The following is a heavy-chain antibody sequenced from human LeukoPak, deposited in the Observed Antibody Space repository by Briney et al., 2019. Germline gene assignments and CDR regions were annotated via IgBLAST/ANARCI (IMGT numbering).Heavy chain of an antibody. J-gene: IGHJ4*02. D-gene: IGHD3-10*01. CDR2: IYYSGIT. Sequence: SETLSLXCTVSGGSISSGDYYWSWIRQPPGKGLEWIGYIYYSGITYYNPSRKSRVTISVDTSKNQFSLKLSSVTAADTAVYYCASRPYYYAFDYWGQGTLVTVSS. V-gene: IGHV4-30-4*08. CDR1: GGSISSGDYY. CDR3: ASRPYYYAFDY.